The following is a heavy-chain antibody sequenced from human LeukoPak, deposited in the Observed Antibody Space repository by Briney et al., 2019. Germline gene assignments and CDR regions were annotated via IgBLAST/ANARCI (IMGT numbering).Heavy chain of an antibody. J-gene: IGHJ4*02. CDR1: GDSISTSNSY. CDR3: ARDLYYDYVWGSPTLDY. D-gene: IGHD3-16*01. Sequence: PSETLSLTCTVSGDSISTSNSYWGWIRQPPGKGLEWIGSIYYSGNTYYNASLKSRVTISVDTSKNQFSLKLTSVTAADTAVYYCARDLYYDYVWGSPTLDYWGQGTLVTVSS. V-gene: IGHV4-39*02. CDR2: IYYSGNT.